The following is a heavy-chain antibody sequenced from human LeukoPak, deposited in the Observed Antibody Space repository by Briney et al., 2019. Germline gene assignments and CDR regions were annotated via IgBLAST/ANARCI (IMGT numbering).Heavy chain of an antibody. J-gene: IGHJ4*02. D-gene: IGHD6-13*01. CDR3: ARLGSIAAAGTPDY. CDR2: ISGTSSYT. Sequence: GRSLRLSCAASGFSFSSYAMHWVRQAPGKGLEWVSYISGTSSYTTYADSVKGRFTISRDNAKNSLYLQMNSLRGEDTAVYYCARLGSIAAAGTPDYWGQGTLVTVSS. V-gene: IGHV3-21*01. CDR1: GFSFSSYA.